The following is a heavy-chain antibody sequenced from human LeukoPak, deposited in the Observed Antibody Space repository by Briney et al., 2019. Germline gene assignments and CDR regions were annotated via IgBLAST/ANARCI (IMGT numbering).Heavy chain of an antibody. V-gene: IGHV4-34*01. Sequence: PSQTLSLTCAVYGGSFSGYYWSWIRQPPGKGLEWIGEINHSGSTNYSPSLKSRVTISVDTSKNQFSLKLSSVTAADTAVYYCASYGGYGDYWGQGTLVTVSS. J-gene: IGHJ4*02. CDR2: INHSGST. CDR1: GGSFSGYY. CDR3: ASYGGYGDY. D-gene: IGHD5-12*01.